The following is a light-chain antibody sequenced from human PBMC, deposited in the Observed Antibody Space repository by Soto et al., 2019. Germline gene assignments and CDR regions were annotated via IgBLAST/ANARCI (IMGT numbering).Light chain of an antibody. CDR3: QSYDSSLGYV. V-gene: IGLV1-40*01. J-gene: IGLJ1*01. CDR1: SSNIGAGYD. Sequence: QSVLTQPPSVSGAPGQRVTISCTGSSSNIGAGYDVHWYQHLPGTAPKLLIYGNSNRPSGVPDRFSGSKSGTSASLAITGLQAEDEAHYYCQSYDSSLGYVFATGTKLTVL. CDR2: GNS.